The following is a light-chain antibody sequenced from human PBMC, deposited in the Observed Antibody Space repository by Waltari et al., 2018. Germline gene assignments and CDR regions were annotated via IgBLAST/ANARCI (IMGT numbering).Light chain of an antibody. CDR1: QSVSIN. J-gene: IGKJ4*01. CDR3: QQTSSWPLT. Sequence: EIVLTQSPATLSLSPGQRATLSCRASQSVSINLGWYQQKLGQPPRLLIYDTSNRATGIPDGFSASGFGTDFTLTISSLEPEDFAVYFCQQTSSWPLTFGGGTKVEIK. V-gene: IGKV3-11*01. CDR2: DTS.